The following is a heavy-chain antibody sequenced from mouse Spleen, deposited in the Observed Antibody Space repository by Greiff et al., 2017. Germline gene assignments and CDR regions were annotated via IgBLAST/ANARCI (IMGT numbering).Heavy chain of an antibody. CDR2: IWSDGST. D-gene: IGHD3-2*01. V-gene: IGHV2-6*02. J-gene: IGHJ4*01. CDR3: ARNSGGTARARYVMDY. Sequence: VQGVESGPGLVAPSQSLSITCTVSGFSLTSYGVHWVRQPPGKGLEWLVVIWSDGSTTYNSALKSRLSISKDNSKSQVFLKMNSLQTDDTAMYYCARNSGGTARARYVMDYWGQGTSVTVSS. CDR1: GFSLTSYG.